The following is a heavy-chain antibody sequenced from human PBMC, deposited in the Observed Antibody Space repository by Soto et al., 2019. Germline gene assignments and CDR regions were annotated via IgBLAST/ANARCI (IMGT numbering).Heavy chain of an antibody. V-gene: IGHV4-4*07. Sequence: SETLSLTCTVSGSYISSYYWSWIRQPAGKGLEWIGRIYTSGSTNYNPSLKSRVTMSVDTSNNQFSLKLSSVTAADTAVYYCARYSRITMVRGSWFDPWGQGTLVTVSS. CDR3: ARYSRITMVRGSWFDP. D-gene: IGHD3-10*01. CDR2: IYTSGST. J-gene: IGHJ5*02. CDR1: GSYISSYY.